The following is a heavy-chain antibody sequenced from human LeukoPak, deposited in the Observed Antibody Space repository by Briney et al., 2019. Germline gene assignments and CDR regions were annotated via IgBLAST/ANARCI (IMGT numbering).Heavy chain of an antibody. D-gene: IGHD3-9*01. CDR2: ISGSGGST. CDR3: ANSGYFDWLSVFDY. CDR1: GFTFSSYA. V-gene: IGHV3-23*01. J-gene: IGHJ4*02. Sequence: GGSLRLSCAASGFTFSSYAMSWVRQAPGKGLEWVSAISGSGGSTYYADSVKGRFTISRDNSKNTLYLQMNSLRAEDTAVYYYANSGYFDWLSVFDYWGQGTLVTVSS.